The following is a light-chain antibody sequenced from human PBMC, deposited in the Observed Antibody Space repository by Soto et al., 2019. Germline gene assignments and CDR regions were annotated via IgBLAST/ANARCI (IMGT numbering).Light chain of an antibody. V-gene: IGKV3-15*01. CDR2: GAS. CDR3: QQRSNWRIT. J-gene: IGKJ5*01. CDR1: QSVSSN. Sequence: IEMPQSPATLSVSPGERATLSCRASQSVSSNLAWYQQKPGQAPRLLIYGASTRATGIPARFSGSGSGTEFTLTISSLEPEDFAVYYCQQRSNWRITFGQGTRLEIK.